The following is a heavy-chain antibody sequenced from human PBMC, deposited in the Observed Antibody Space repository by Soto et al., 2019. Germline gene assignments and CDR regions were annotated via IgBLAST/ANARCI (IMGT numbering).Heavy chain of an antibody. V-gene: IGHV3-7*01. CDR1: GISFSNYW. J-gene: IGHJ4*02. CDR2: VKQDGSGK. CDR3: ATAGVGITTGDFHY. Sequence: PGGSLRLSCAASGISFSNYWMTWVRQAPGKGLEWVANVKQDGSGKYYVDSVTGRFTISRDNAKNSLYLQMNSLRAEDTALYYCATAGVGITTGDFHYWGQGALVTVSS. D-gene: IGHD1-26*01.